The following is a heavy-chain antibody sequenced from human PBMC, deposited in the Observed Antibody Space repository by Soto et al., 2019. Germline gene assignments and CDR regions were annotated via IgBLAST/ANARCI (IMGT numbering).Heavy chain of an antibody. CDR2: ISSSSSTI. D-gene: IGHD3-9*01. V-gene: IGHV3-48*04. CDR1: GFTFSSYS. CDR3: ARASPRGRYFDWLIFPLGH. Sequence: GGSLRLSCAASGFTFSSYSMDWVRQAPGKGLEWVSYISSSSSTIYYADSVKGRFTISRDTAKSSLYLQMNSLRAEDTALYFCARASPRGRYFDWLIFPLGHWGQGTLVTVSS. J-gene: IGHJ4*02.